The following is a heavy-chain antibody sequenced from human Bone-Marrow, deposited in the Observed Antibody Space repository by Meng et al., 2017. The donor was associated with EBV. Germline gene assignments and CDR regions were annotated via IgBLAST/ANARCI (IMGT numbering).Heavy chain of an antibody. J-gene: IGHJ4*02. Sequence: EVQLVESGGGLVQPGXSLRLACAASGFTFSDAWMSWVRQAPGKGLEWIGRIKSNTDGGTTDYAAPMKDRFIISRDDSKNTLYLQMNSLKTEDTAVYYCTKYRTTVTPTFDYWGQGTLVTVSS. CDR1: GFTFSDAW. CDR2: IKSNTDGGTT. V-gene: IGHV3-15*01. D-gene: IGHD4-17*01. CDR3: TKYRTTVTPTFDY.